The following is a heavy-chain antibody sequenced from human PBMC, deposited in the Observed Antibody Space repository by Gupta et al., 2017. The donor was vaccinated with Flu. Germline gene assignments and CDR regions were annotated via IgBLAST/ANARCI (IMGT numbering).Heavy chain of an antibody. D-gene: IGHD2-21*02. CDR1: GGSISSYY. Sequence: QVQLQESGPGLVKPSETLSLTCTVSGGSISSYYWSWIRQPPGKGLEWIGYIYYSGSTNYKTSRKRRVTISVETSKNQGSRKMSSVTAADTAVDYCARAAFGGDGYSSRTFDYGGQGTMVTVSS. V-gene: IGHV4-59*01. CDR2: IYYSGST. J-gene: IGHJ4*02. CDR3: ARAAFGGDGYSSRTFDY.